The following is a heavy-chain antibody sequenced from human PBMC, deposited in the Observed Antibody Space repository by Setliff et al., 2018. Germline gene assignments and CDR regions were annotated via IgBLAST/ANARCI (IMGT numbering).Heavy chain of an antibody. CDR1: GYTFTSYY. CDR2: INPSGVFT. D-gene: IGHD3-3*01. Sequence: ASVKVSCKASGYTFTSYYMHWVRQAPGQGLEWMGIINPSGVFTSYAQKFQDRVTMTRDTSTSTVYMELSSLRSGDTAMYYCAREVLFGGVIFGYWGQGTLVTVSS. V-gene: IGHV1-46*01. CDR3: AREVLFGGVIFGY. J-gene: IGHJ4*02.